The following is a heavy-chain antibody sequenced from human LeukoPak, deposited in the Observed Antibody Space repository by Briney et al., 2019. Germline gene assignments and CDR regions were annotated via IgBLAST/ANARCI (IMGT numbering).Heavy chain of an antibody. CDR2: VDSKDGET. D-gene: IGHD3-10*01. CDR3: AGDVLVSGGRYYHGF. V-gene: IGHV1-24*01. Sequence: AAVTVARTFSVCALTELSIHWVGQAPGRGMEWVGGVDSKDGETIYAQNLQDRVTVTDDRYTDTSYMELSGLTSEDTALYYCAGDVLVSGGRYYHGFWGQGTLVTVSS. CDR1: VCALTELS. J-gene: IGHJ4*02.